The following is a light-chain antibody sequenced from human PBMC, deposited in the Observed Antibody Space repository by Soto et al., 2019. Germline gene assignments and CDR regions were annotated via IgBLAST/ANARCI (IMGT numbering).Light chain of an antibody. CDR3: QQYNNWPFT. V-gene: IGKV3-15*01. J-gene: IGKJ3*01. CDR2: AAS. CDR1: QSVSSY. Sequence: EIVLTQSPATLSLSPGERATLSCRASQSVSSYLAWYQQKPGQAPRLLIYAASTRATGIPARFSGSGSGTEFTLTISSLQSEDFAVYYCQQYNNWPFTFGPGTKVDIK.